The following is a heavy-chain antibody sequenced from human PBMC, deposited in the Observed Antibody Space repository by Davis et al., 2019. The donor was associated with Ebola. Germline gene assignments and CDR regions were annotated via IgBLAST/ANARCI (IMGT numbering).Heavy chain of an antibody. Sequence: MPSETLSLTCTVSGGSVSSGSYYWSWIRQPPGKGLEWIGEINHSGSTNYNPSLKSRVTISVDTSKNQFSLKLSSVTAADTAVYYCARGRPSPGDYVSWFDPWGQGTLVTVSS. CDR2: INHSGST. CDR1: GGSVSSGSYY. V-gene: IGHV4-39*07. J-gene: IGHJ5*02. CDR3: ARGRPSPGDYVSWFDP. D-gene: IGHD4-17*01.